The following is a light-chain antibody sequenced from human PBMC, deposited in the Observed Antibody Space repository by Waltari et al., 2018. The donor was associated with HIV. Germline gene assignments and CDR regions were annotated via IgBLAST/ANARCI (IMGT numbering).Light chain of an antibody. CDR1: QNISTS. CDR2: AAS. Sequence: DIQLTQSPSSLSASVGDRVTIACRASQNISTSLNWYQQKPGQAPKFLISAASSLQSGVPSSFSGSASGTEFTLTISSLQPEDYATYYCQQSYSSPLTFGPGTKVDVK. V-gene: IGKV1-39*01. J-gene: IGKJ3*01. CDR3: QQSYSSPLT.